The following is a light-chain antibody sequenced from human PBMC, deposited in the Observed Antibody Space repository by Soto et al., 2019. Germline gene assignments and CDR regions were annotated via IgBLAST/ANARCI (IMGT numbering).Light chain of an antibody. J-gene: IGKJ1*01. CDR1: QSVSSSH. CDR3: QQYDSSPRT. Sequence: ETVLTQSPGTLSLSPGERATLSCRASQSVSSSHLAWYQQKPGQAPRLLMYGASSRATGIPDRFSGSGSGTDFSLTISRLEPEDLAVYYCQQYDSSPRTFGQGTKVDI. V-gene: IGKV3-20*01. CDR2: GAS.